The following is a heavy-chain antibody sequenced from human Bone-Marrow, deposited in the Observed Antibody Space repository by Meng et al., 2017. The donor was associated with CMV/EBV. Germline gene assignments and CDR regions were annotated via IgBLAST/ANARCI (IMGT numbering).Heavy chain of an antibody. CDR3: ARDAHSSGYYMGGLFDYYYYVMDV. CDR1: GGSVSSGSYY. Sequence: SETLSLTCTVSGGSVSSGSYYWSWIRQPPGKGLEWIGYIYYSGSTNYNPSLKSRVTISVDTSKNQFSLKLSSVTAADTAVYYCARDAHSSGYYMGGLFDYYYYVMDVWGQGTTVTLSS. CDR2: IYYSGST. J-gene: IGHJ6*02. V-gene: IGHV4-61*01. D-gene: IGHD3-22*01.